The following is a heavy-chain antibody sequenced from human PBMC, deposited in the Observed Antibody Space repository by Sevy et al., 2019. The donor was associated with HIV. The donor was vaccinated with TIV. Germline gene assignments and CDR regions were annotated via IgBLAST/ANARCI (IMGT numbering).Heavy chain of an antibody. D-gene: IGHD1-26*01. V-gene: IGHV3-23*01. CDR1: GFTFTTYA. J-gene: IGHJ4*01. CDR2: ITGSGGAS. Sequence: GGSLRLSCAASGFTFTTYAMTWVRQGPRKGLEWVSSITGSGGASYYADSVKGQFTTSRDSSRNNVSLQMNCLRVEDTAVYYCVKARCVGRGGGGNFDYWGHGTMVTVSS. CDR3: VKARCVGRGGGGNFDY.